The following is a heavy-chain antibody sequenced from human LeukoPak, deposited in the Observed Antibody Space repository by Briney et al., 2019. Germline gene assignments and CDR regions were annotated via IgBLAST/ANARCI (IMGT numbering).Heavy chain of an antibody. CDR2: ISGSGRTI. D-gene: IGHD4-11*01. V-gene: IGHV3-11*01. Sequence: GGSLRLSCAASGITFSDYHMSWIRQAPGKGLEWVSYISGSGRTIAYADSVKGRFTISRDNAKNSLYLQMNSLRAEDTAVYYCTRDSTTVSPHAFDIWGQGTTVTFSS. CDR1: GITFSDYH. J-gene: IGHJ3*02. CDR3: TRDSTTVSPHAFDI.